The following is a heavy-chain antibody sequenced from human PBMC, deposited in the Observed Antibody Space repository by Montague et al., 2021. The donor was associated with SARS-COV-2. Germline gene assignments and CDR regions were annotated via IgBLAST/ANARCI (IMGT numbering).Heavy chain of an antibody. CDR2: MYNSGST. Sequence: SETLSLTCIVSGGSTSYYYWCWIRQSPGQGMEWIWNMYNSGSTNSNPCLTRRVTMSVARSKNQFSLKQRSVTAAATAVYYCARVARYCTNGVGQNYYYYGLDAWGQGTTVTVSS. CDR3: ARVARYCTNGVGQNYYYYGLDA. D-gene: IGHD2-8*01. J-gene: IGHJ6*02. V-gene: IGHV4-59*01. CDR1: GGSTSYYY.